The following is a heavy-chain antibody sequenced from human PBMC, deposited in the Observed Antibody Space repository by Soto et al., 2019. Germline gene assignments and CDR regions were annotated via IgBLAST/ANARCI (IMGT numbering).Heavy chain of an antibody. Sequence: QVQLQQWGAGLLKPSETLSLTCAVYGGSFNGYYWSWIRQPPGKGLEWIGEINHSGGTNYNPSLRGRVTISVDTSRSQFSRKLSSVTAADSAVYYGAGGGGYLYYLDDWGKGATVTVSS. D-gene: IGHD3-16*01. V-gene: IGHV4-34*01. J-gene: IGHJ6*03. CDR3: AGGGGYLYYLDD. CDR1: GGSFNGYY. CDR2: INHSGGT.